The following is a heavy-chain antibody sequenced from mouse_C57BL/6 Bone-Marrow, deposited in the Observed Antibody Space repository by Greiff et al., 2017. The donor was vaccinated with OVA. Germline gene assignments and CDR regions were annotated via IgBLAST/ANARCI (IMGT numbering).Heavy chain of an antibody. Sequence: VQLQQPGAELVKPGASVKLSCKASGYTFTSYWMHWVKQRPGRGLEWIGRIDPNSGGTKYNEKIKSKATLTVDKPSSTAYRQRSSLTSEDSAVYYCARGADGYYLYYAMDYWGQGTSVTVSS. CDR2: IDPNSGGT. D-gene: IGHD2-3*01. CDR1: GYTFTSYW. CDR3: ARGADGYYLYYAMDY. V-gene: IGHV1-72*01. J-gene: IGHJ4*01.